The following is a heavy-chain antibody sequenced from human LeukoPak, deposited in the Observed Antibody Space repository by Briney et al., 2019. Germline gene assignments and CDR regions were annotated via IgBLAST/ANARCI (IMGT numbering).Heavy chain of an antibody. J-gene: IGHJ4*02. D-gene: IGHD2-15*01. Sequence: GESLKISCKGSGYSFTSYWIGWVRQMPGKGLEWMGIIYPGDSDTRYSPSFQGQVTISADKSISTAYLQWSSLKASDTAMYYCARTGYCSGGSCALDYWGQGTLVTVSS. CDR1: GYSFTSYW. CDR2: IYPGDSDT. V-gene: IGHV5-51*01. CDR3: ARTGYCSGGSCALDY.